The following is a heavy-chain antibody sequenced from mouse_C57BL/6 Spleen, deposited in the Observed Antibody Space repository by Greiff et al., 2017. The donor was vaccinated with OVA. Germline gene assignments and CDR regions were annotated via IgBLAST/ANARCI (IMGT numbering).Heavy chain of an antibody. Sequence: EVKLVESGPGLVKPSQSLSLTCSVTGYSITSGYYWNWIRQFPGNKLEWMGYISYDGSNNYNPSLKNRISITRDTSKNQFFLKLNSVTTEDTATYYCARGGYGNSPFDYWGQGTTLTVSS. J-gene: IGHJ2*01. CDR2: ISYDGSN. D-gene: IGHD2-1*01. CDR3: ARGGYGNSPFDY. CDR1: GYSITSGYY. V-gene: IGHV3-6*01.